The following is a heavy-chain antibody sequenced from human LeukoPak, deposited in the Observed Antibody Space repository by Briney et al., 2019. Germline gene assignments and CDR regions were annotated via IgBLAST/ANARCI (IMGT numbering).Heavy chain of an antibody. V-gene: IGHV5-51*01. CDR2: IYPGDSDT. CDR1: GYSFTSYW. J-gene: IGHJ4*02. D-gene: IGHD2-15*01. CDR3: ARLVGYCSGGSCYYFDY. Sequence: GESLKISCKGSGYSFTSYWIGWVRQMPGKGLEWMGIIYPGDSDTRYSPSFQGQDTISADKSISTAYLQWSSLKASDTAMYYCARLVGYCSGGSCYYFDYWGQGTLVTVSS.